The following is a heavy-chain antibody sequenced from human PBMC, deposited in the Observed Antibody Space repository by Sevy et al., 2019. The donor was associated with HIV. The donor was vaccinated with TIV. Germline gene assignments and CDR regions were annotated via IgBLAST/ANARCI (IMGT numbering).Heavy chain of an antibody. Sequence: ASVKVSCKASGYTFTGYYMHWVRQAPGQGLEWMGWINPNSGGTNYAQKFQGRVTMTRDRSISTAYMELGRLRSDDTAVYYCAGGVSSWSYYYYGMDVWGQGTTVTVSS. CDR2: INPNSGGT. CDR3: AGGVSSWSYYYYGMDV. CDR1: GYTFTGYY. V-gene: IGHV1-2*02. J-gene: IGHJ6*02. D-gene: IGHD6-13*01.